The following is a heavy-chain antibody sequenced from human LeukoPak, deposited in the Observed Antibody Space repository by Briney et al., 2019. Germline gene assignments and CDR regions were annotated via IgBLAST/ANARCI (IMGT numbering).Heavy chain of an antibody. D-gene: IGHD6-6*01. V-gene: IGHV4-39*02. Sequence: PSETLSLTCTVSGGSISSSSYYWGWIRQPPGKGLEWIGSIYYSGSTYYNPSLKSRVTISVDTSKNQFSLKLSSVTAADTAVYYCAIEYSSSLAWFDPWGQGTLVTVSS. J-gene: IGHJ5*02. CDR1: GGSISSSSYY. CDR3: AIEYSSSLAWFDP. CDR2: IYYSGST.